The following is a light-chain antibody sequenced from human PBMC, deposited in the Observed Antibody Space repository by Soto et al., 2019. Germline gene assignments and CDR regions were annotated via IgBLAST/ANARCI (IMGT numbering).Light chain of an antibody. J-gene: IGKJ1*01. CDR1: QSIDRW. V-gene: IGKV1-5*01. Sequence: DIQMTQSPSTLPASVGDRVTIXXRASQSIDRWLAWYQQRPGKAPKXLIYHASSLETGVPSRFSGSGSGTEFTLTVSSLQPDDFATYYCHQYHNFPRTFGQGTKVDI. CDR3: HQYHNFPRT. CDR2: HAS.